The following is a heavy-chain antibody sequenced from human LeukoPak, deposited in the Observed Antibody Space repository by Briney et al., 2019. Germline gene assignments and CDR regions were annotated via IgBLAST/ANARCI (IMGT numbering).Heavy chain of an antibody. CDR3: ASNVDTAIGLAALGY. CDR1: GFTFSSYS. Sequence: GGSLRLSCAASGFTFSSYSMNWVRQAPGKGLEWVSSISSSSSYIYYADSVKGRFTISRDNAKNSLYLQMNSLRAEDTAVYYCASNVDTAIGLAALGYWGQGTLVTVSS. V-gene: IGHV3-21*01. J-gene: IGHJ4*02. CDR2: ISSSSSYI. D-gene: IGHD5-18*01.